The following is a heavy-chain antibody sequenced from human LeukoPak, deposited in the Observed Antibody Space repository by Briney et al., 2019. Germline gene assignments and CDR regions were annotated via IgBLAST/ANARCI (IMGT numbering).Heavy chain of an antibody. J-gene: IGHJ4*02. Sequence: PGGSLRLSCSASGFIFSSYYMNWVRQAPGKGLEWVANIKQDGSEKYYVDSVKGRFTISRDNAKKSLYLQMNSLRAEDTAVYYCARETEMANLDYWGQGTLVTVSS. D-gene: IGHD5-24*01. CDR2: IKQDGSEK. CDR1: GFIFSSYY. CDR3: ARETEMANLDY. V-gene: IGHV3-7*04.